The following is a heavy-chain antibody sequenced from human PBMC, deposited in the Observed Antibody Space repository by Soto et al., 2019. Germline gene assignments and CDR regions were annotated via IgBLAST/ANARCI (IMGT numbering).Heavy chain of an antibody. V-gene: IGHV4-39*01. CDR2: INHSGST. Sequence: QLQLQESGPGLVKPSETLSLTCRVSDGSMNSDSSYWGWIRQPPGKGLEWIGVINHSGSTYHNLSLMGRVTMSVDASRNQFSRKLPSMTAADTAVYYCARLGGYVSVGYYYLWDSWGQGTLVTVSS. D-gene: IGHD3-22*01. J-gene: IGHJ4*02. CDR1: DGSMNSDSSY. CDR3: ARLGGYVSVGYYYLWDS.